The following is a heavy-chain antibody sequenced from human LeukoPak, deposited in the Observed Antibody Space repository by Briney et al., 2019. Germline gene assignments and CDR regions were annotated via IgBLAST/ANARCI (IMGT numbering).Heavy chain of an antibody. CDR1: GGSISSGDYY. CDR2: IYYSGST. V-gene: IGHV4-30-4*01. J-gene: IGHJ4*02. D-gene: IGHD3-3*01. CDR3: ASLMKYDFWSGYSRGGYFDY. Sequence: SSETLSLTCTVSGGSISSGDYYWSWIRQPPGKGLEWIGYIYYSGSTYYNPSLKNRVTISVDTSKNQFSLKLSSVTAADTAVYYCASLMKYDFWSGYSRGGYFDYWGQGTLVTVSS.